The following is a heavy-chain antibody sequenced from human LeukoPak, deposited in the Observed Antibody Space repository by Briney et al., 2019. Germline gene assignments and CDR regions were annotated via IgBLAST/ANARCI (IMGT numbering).Heavy chain of an antibody. Sequence: PGGSLRLSCAASGFTFSSYGMSWVRQAPGKGLEWVSSISGSGGSTYYADSVKGRFTISRGNSKNTLFLQMNSLRAEDTAVYYCAKRGGMYPAYYFDYWGQGTLVTVSS. CDR3: AKRGGMYPAYYFDY. V-gene: IGHV3-23*01. D-gene: IGHD3-16*01. J-gene: IGHJ4*02. CDR1: GFTFSSYG. CDR2: ISGSGGST.